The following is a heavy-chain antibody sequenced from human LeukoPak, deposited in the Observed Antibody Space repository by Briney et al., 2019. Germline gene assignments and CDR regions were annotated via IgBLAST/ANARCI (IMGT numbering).Heavy chain of an antibody. CDR1: GYTFTSYD. CDR2: MNPNSGNT. D-gene: IGHD2-15*01. CDR3: ARVRGGYYFYYYYMDV. Sequence: GASVKVSCKASGYTFTSYDISWVRQATGQGLEWMGWMNPNSGNTGYAQKFQGRVTMTRNTSISTAYMELSSLRSEDTAVYYCARVRGGYYFYYYYMDVWGKGTTVTVSS. V-gene: IGHV1-8*01. J-gene: IGHJ6*03.